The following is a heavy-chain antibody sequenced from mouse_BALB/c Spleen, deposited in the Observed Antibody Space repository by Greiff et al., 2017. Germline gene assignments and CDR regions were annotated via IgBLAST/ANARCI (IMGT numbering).Heavy chain of an antibody. J-gene: IGHJ2*02. CDR3: ARGILPYYGFPYYFDY. CDR2: INPSSGYT. D-gene: IGHD1-2*01. V-gene: IGHV1-4*01. CDR1: GYTFTSYT. Sequence: QVQLQQSGAELARPGASVKMSCKASGYTFTSYTMHWVKQRPGQGLEWIGYINPSSGYTNYNQKFKDKATLTADKSSSTAYMQLSSLTSEDSAVYYCARGILPYYGFPYYFDYWGQGTSLTVSS.